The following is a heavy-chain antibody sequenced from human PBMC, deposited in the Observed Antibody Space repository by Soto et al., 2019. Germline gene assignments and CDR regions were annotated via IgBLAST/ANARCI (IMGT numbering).Heavy chain of an antibody. CDR1: GGTFSSYA. Sequence: QVQLVQSGAEVKKPGSSVKVSCKASGGTFSSYAISWVRQAPGQGLEWMGGIIPIFGTANYAQKFQGRVTITADESTSTAYMELSSLSSEDTAVYYCARSNNWNYGGENWFDPWGQGTLVTVSS. J-gene: IGHJ5*02. CDR3: ARSNNWNYGGENWFDP. D-gene: IGHD1-7*01. V-gene: IGHV1-69*01. CDR2: IIPIFGTA.